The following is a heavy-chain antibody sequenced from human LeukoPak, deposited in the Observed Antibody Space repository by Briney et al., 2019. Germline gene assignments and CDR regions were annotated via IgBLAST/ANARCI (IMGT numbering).Heavy chain of an antibody. Sequence: ASVKVSCKASGYTFTCYGISWVRQAPGQGLEWMGWISAYNGNTHYPQKLQGRVTMTTDTSTSTVYMELRSLRSDDTAVYYCARGSPPRRNYDSRGYYSYYFDYWDQGTLVTVSS. D-gene: IGHD3-22*01. V-gene: IGHV1-18*01. CDR1: GYTFTCYG. CDR3: ARGSPPRRNYDSRGYYSYYFDY. CDR2: ISAYNGNT. J-gene: IGHJ4*02.